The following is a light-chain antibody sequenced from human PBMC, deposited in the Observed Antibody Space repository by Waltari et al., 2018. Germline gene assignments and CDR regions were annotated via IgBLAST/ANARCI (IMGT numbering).Light chain of an antibody. Sequence: DSVMNQSPDAQAVHMGEWAMIKAKTSKSVLYSSNNKNYLAWYQQKPGQPPKLLIYWASTLESGVPDRFSGSGSGTDFTLTISSLQAEDVAVYYCQQYYSTPLTFGGGTKVEIK. J-gene: IGKJ4*01. CDR2: WAS. CDR3: QQYYSTPLT. CDR1: KSVLYSSNNKNY. V-gene: IGKV4-1*01.